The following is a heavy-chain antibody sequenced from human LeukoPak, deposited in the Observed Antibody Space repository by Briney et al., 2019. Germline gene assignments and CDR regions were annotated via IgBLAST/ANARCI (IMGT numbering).Heavy chain of an antibody. J-gene: IGHJ3*02. D-gene: IGHD3-9*01. V-gene: IGHV1-46*01. CDR2: INPSGGST. CDR3: ASGNRDYDILTDAFDI. CDR1: GYTFTSYY. Sequence: ASVTVSCKASGYTFTSYYMHWVRQAPGQGLEWMGIINPSGGSTSYAQKFQGRVTMTRDMSTSTVYMELSSLGSEDTAVYYCASGNRDYDILTDAFDIWGQGTMVTVSS.